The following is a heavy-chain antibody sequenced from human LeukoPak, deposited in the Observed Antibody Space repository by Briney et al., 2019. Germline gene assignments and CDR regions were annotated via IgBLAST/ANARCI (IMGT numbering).Heavy chain of an antibody. V-gene: IGHV4-31*03. CDR2: IYYSGST. D-gene: IGHD5-12*01. J-gene: IGHJ4*02. CDR3: ARGYSGYDGY. CDR1: GGSISSGGYY. Sequence: PSETLSLTCTVSGGSISSGGYYWSWIRQHPEKGLEWIGYIYYSGSTYYNPSLKSRVTISVDTSKNQFSLKLSSVTAADTAVYYCARGYSGYDGYWGQGTLVTVSS.